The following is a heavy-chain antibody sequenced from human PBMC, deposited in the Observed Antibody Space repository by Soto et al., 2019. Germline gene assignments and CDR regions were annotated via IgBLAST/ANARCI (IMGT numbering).Heavy chain of an antibody. Sequence: EVQLLESGGGLVQPGGSLRLSCAASGFTFSSYAMSWVRQAPGKGLEWVSAISGSGGSTYYADSVKGRFTISRDNSKNTLYLQMDSLGAEDTAGYYCAKASGGTPSWFDPWGQGTLVTVSS. CDR2: ISGSGGST. CDR3: AKASGGTPSWFDP. D-gene: IGHD3-10*01. CDR1: GFTFSSYA. J-gene: IGHJ5*02. V-gene: IGHV3-23*01.